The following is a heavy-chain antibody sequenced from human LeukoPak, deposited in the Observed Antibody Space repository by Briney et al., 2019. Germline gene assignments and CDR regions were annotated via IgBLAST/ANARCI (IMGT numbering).Heavy chain of an antibody. V-gene: IGHV3-48*03. CDR3: ARDWAPYSSGWYVVDY. D-gene: IGHD6-19*01. Sequence: GGSLRLSCAASGFTFSSYEMNWVRQAPGKGLEWVSYISSSGSTIYYADSVKGRFTISRDNSKNTLYLQMNSLRAEDTAVYYCARDWAPYSSGWYVVDYWGQGTLVTVSS. CDR2: ISSSGSTI. CDR1: GFTFSSYE. J-gene: IGHJ4*02.